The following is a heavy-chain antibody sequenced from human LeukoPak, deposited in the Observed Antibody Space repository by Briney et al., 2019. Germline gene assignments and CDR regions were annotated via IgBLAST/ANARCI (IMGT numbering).Heavy chain of an antibody. CDR1: GGSISSYY. D-gene: IGHD3-9*01. CDR3: ARLMIPDILTGYYYYGMDV. Sequence: SGTLSLTCTVSGGSISSYYWSWIRQPPGKGLEWIGYIYYSGSTNYNPSLKSRVTISVDTSKNQFSLKLSSVTAADTAVYYCARLMIPDILTGYYYYGMDVWGQGTTVTVSS. V-gene: IGHV4-59*08. CDR2: IYYSGST. J-gene: IGHJ6*02.